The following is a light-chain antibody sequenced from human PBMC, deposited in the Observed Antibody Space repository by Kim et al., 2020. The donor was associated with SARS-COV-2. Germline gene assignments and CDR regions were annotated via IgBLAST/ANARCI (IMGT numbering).Light chain of an antibody. J-gene: IGLJ3*02. CDR3: CSYVGTYTWV. CDR2: AVS. Sequence: GQSVTISCTGSSSDVDYYSYVSWYQQHPGKAPNLMIYAVSRRPSGVPDRFSGSKSGNTASLTVSGLQAEDEADYYCCSYVGTYTWVFGGGTKLTVL. V-gene: IGLV2-11*01. CDR1: SSDVDYYSY.